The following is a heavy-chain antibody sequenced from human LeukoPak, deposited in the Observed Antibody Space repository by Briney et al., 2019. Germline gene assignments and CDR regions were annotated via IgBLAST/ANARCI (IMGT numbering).Heavy chain of an antibody. CDR2: ISYDGSNK. D-gene: IGHD2-2*01. CDR1: GFTFSSYG. V-gene: IGHV3-30*18. J-gene: IGHJ6*02. CDR3: AKEIEGCSSTSCYGPDYYYYGMGV. Sequence: GGSLRLSCAASGFTFSSYGMHWVRQAPGKGLEWVAVISYDGSNKYYADSVKGRFTISRDNSKNTLYLQMNSLRAEDTAVYYCAKEIEGCSSTSCYGPDYYYYGMGVWGQGTTVTVSS.